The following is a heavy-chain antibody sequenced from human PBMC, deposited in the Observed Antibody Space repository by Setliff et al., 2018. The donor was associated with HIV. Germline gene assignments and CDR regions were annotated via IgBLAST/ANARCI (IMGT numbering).Heavy chain of an antibody. CDR3: ARLGDYDSSGYSWFDY. V-gene: IGHV4-39*07. CDR2: IYYSGST. Sequence: PSETLSLTCTVSGGSISSSSYYWGWIRQPPGKGLEWIATIYYSGSTYYNPSLKSRVTMSADTSRNQLSLKLSSVTAADTAVYYCARLGDYDSSGYSWFDYWGQGTLVTVSS. CDR1: GGSISSSSYY. J-gene: IGHJ4*02. D-gene: IGHD3-22*01.